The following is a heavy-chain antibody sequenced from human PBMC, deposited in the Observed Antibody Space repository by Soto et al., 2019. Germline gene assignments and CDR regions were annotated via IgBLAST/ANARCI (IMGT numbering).Heavy chain of an antibody. V-gene: IGHV4-4*07. CDR3: ARVSGVVRGVIAHNWFDP. D-gene: IGHD3-10*01. Sequence: FLTCTVSGGSISSYYWSWIRQPAGKGLEWIGRIYTSGSTNYNPSLKSRVTMSVDTSENQFSLKLSSVTAADTAVYYCARVSGVVRGVIAHNWFDPWDQGTLVTVSS. CDR1: GGSISSYY. CDR2: IYTSGST. J-gene: IGHJ5*02.